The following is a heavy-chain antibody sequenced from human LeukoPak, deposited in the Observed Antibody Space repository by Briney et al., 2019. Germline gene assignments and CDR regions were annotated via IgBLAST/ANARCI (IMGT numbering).Heavy chain of an antibody. CDR2: IHTSGRT. CDR3: ARDLGSSSWYESDS. Sequence: SETLSLTRTVSGDSFSTYYWSWIRQPAGKGLEWIGHIHTSGRTNYNPSLKSRVTMSVDTSKNQFSLKLSSVTAADTAVYYCARDLGSSSWYESDSWGQGTLVTVSS. J-gene: IGHJ4*02. D-gene: IGHD6-13*01. V-gene: IGHV4-4*07. CDR1: GDSFSTYY.